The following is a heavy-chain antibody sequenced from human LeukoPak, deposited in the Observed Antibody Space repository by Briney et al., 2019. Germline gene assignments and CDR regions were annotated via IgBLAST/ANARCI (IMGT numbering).Heavy chain of an antibody. Sequence: ASVKVSCKASGYTFTSYGIRWVRQAPGQGLEWMGWISAYNGNTNYAQKLQGRVTMTTDTSTSTAYMELRSLRSDDTAVYYCARDLTMVRGVITIGYWGQGTLVTVSS. V-gene: IGHV1-18*01. CDR1: GYTFTSYG. J-gene: IGHJ4*02. CDR2: ISAYNGNT. D-gene: IGHD3-10*01. CDR3: ARDLTMVRGVITIGY.